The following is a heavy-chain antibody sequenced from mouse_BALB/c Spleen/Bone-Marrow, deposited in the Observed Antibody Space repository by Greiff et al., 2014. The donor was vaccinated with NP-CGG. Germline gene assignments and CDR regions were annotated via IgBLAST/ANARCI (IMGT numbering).Heavy chain of an antibody. D-gene: IGHD1-2*01. Sequence: EVQLQQSGAELVKPGASVKLSCTVFGFNIKSTYIHWVKQRPEQGLEWIGWVDPANGNSKCDPRFQGKATITADSSSNTAYLHLSSLTSEDTAVYYCALHYADQIDDWGQGTTVTVSS. CDR2: VDPANGNS. CDR3: ALHYADQIDD. CDR1: GFNIKSTY. J-gene: IGHJ2*01. V-gene: IGHV14-3*02.